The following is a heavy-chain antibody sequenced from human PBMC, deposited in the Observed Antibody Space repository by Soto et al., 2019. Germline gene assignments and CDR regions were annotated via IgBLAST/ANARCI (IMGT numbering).Heavy chain of an antibody. J-gene: IGHJ6*02. Sequence: QVQLVESGGGVVQPGRSLRLSCAASGFTFSSYGMHWVRQAPGKGLEWVAVIWYDGSNKYYADSVKGRFTISRDNSXNXPYLQMNSLRAEDTAVYYCARNLGDLIRGYYYGMDVWGQGTTVTVSS. CDR2: IWYDGSNK. V-gene: IGHV3-33*01. D-gene: IGHD2-21*02. CDR1: GFTFSSYG. CDR3: ARNLGDLIRGYYYGMDV.